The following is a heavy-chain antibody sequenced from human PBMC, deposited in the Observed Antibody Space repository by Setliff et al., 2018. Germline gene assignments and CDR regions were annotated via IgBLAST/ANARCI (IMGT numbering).Heavy chain of an antibody. D-gene: IGHD6-13*01. J-gene: IGHJ3*02. CDR3: ARAPAYSSTPGSYAFDI. Sequence: GGSVKVSCKASGYTFTSYGISWVRQAPGQGLEWMGWISAYNGNTNYAQKLQGRVTMTTDTSTSTAYMELRSLRSDDTAVYYCARAPAYSSTPGSYAFDIWGQGTMVTVSS. CDR2: ISAYNGNT. CDR1: GYTFTSYG. V-gene: IGHV1-18*01.